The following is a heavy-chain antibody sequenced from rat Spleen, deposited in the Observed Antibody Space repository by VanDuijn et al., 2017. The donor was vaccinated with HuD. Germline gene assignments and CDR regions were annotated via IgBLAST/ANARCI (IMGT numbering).Heavy chain of an antibody. CDR3: ARQDTSGYSNWFDY. V-gene: IGHV5-29*01. CDR1: GFTFNSYD. J-gene: IGHJ2*01. D-gene: IGHD4-3*01. Sequence: EVQLVESDGGLVQPGRSLKLSCAASGFTFNSYDMAWVRQAPTKGLEWVATISYDGGRNFYRDSVKGRFTISRDNAKSTLYLQMDSLRSEDTATYYCARQDTSGYSNWFDYWGQGVMVTVSS. CDR2: ISYDGGRN.